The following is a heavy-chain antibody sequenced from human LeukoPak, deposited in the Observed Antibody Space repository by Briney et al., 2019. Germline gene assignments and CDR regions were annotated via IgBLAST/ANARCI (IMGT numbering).Heavy chain of an antibody. D-gene: IGHD1-14*01. V-gene: IGHV4-39*02. Sequence: SETLSLTCTVSGDSVSTSGYYWAWIRQPPGKGLEWIGNIFYSGSTYYNPSLKSRVTISVDTSKNHFSLKLSSVAAADTAVYYCARRPPTTNWFDPWGQGTLVTVSS. CDR1: GDSVSTSGYY. CDR3: ARRPPTTNWFDP. J-gene: IGHJ5*02. CDR2: IFYSGST.